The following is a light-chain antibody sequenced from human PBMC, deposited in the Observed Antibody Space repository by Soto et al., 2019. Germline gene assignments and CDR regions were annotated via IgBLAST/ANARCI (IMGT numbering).Light chain of an antibody. V-gene: IGKV3-20*01. CDR2: GAS. CDR1: QTIRSNY. J-gene: IGKJ1*01. Sequence: ETVLPQSPGTVSLSPGERATLACRASQTIRSNYLAWYRQTPAQAPRLLIYGASNRATGIADRFSGSGSGTDFTLITSRLEPEDFALYYCQQYASSPWTFGQGTKVEIK. CDR3: QQYASSPWT.